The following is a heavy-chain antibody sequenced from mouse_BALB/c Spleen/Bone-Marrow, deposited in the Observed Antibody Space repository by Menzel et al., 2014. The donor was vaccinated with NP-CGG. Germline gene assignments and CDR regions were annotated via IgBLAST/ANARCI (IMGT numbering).Heavy chain of an antibody. Sequence: VQLQQSGAELVRPGASVKLSCKASGYTYTNNWINWVKQRPGQGPEWIGNIYPSDSYTNYNQKFKDKATLTVDKSSSTAYMQLSSPTSEDSAVYYCTRGSSYVGYAMDYWGQGTSVTVSS. V-gene: IGHV1-69*02. CDR3: TRGSSYVGYAMDY. CDR1: GYTYTNNW. D-gene: IGHD1-1*01. CDR2: IYPSDSYT. J-gene: IGHJ4*01.